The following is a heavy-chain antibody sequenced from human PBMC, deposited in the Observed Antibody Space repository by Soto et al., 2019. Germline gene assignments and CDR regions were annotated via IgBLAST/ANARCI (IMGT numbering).Heavy chain of an antibody. CDR2: IIPILGIA. D-gene: IGHD3-10*01. V-gene: IGHV1-69*08. J-gene: IGHJ4*02. CDR1: GGTFSSYT. CDR3: AREEYYYGSGAFFDY. Sequence: QVQLVQSGAEVKKPGSSVKVSCKASGGTFSSYTISWVRQAPGQGLEWMGRIIPILGIANYAQKFQGRVRITAAKTTSTAYMELSSLRSEDTAVYYCAREEYYYGSGAFFDYWGQGTLVTVSS.